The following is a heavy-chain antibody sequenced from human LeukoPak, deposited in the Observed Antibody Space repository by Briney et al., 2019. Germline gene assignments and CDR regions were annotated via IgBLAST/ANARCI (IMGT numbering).Heavy chain of an antibody. J-gene: IGHJ3*02. CDR1: GFTFSSYS. CDR2: ISWNSGSI. Sequence: SLRLSCAASGFTFSSYSMHWVRQAPGKGLEWVSGISWNSGSIGYADSVKGRFTISRDNAKNSLYLQMNSLRAEDMALYYCAKGVLETMVDAFDIWGQGTMVTVSS. V-gene: IGHV3-9*03. CDR3: AKGVLETMVDAFDI. D-gene: IGHD3-10*01.